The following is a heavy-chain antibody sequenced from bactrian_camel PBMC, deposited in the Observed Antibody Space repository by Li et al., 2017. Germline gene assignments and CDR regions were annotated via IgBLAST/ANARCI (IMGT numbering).Heavy chain of an antibody. CDR2: IHSNGDT. CDR3: AASALFDCDSASWLRSGKFSA. Sequence: QLVESGGGSVQAGGSLRLSCAASGITKGRYCTGWFRQAPGKEREGVAAIHSNGDTSYSDSVKGRFAISRDNAKNTLYLQMNSLRPEDTAMYYCAASALFDCDSASWLRSGKFSAWGQGTQVTVS. CDR1: GITKGRYC. D-gene: IGHD4*01. V-gene: IGHV3S55*01. J-gene: IGHJ6*01.